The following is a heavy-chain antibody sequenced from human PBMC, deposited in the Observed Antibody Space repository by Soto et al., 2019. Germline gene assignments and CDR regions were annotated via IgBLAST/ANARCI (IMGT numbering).Heavy chain of an antibody. D-gene: IGHD6-19*01. V-gene: IGHV1-46*01. CDR2: INPSGGST. J-gene: IGHJ1*01. CDR1: GYTFTSYY. CDR3: ARGGSSGWYFAEYFQH. Sequence: ASVKVSCKASGYTFTSYYMHWVRQAPGQGLEWMGIINPSGGSTSYAQKFQGRVTMTRDTSTSTVYMELSSLRSEDTAVYYCARGGSSGWYFAEYFQHWGQGTLVPVSS.